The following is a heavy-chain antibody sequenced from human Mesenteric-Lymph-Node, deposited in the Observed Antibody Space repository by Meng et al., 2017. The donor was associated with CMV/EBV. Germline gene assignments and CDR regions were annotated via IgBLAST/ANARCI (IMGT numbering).Heavy chain of an antibody. D-gene: IGHD3-22*01. CDR2: IYYTGST. Sequence: SETLSLTCAVYGGSFSGYYWSWIRQPPGKGLEWIGYIYYTGSTNYNPSLKSRVTISLDTSKNQFSLKLSTVTAADTAVYYCARGYYDSSGSSNTFDIWGQGTMVTVSS. V-gene: IGHV4-59*01. CDR3: ARGYYDSSGSSNTFDI. CDR1: GGSFSGYY. J-gene: IGHJ3*02.